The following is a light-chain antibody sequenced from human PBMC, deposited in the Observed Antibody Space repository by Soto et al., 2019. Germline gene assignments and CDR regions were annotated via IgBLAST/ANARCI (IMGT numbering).Light chain of an antibody. V-gene: IGLV2-11*01. CDR3: GSYAGSPRYV. Sequence: QSALTQPRSVSGSPGQSVTISCTGTSSDVGGYNYVSWYQQHPGKAPKVMIYDVSERPSGVPDRFSGSKSGNTASLTISGLQAEDEADYYCGSYAGSPRYVFGTGTKVTV. CDR2: DVS. CDR1: SSDVGGYNY. J-gene: IGLJ1*01.